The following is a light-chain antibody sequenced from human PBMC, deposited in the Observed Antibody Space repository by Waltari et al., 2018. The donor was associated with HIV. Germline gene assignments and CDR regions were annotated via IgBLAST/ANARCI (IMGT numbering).Light chain of an antibody. CDR2: DDH. Sequence: QSVLTQPPSASGTPGQRVFISCSGSTPNIGRNTVHWYQHLPETAPKRLIYDDHMRPSGVPDRFSGSRSGTSASLAIGGLHSEDEAHYFCASWDDSVTGSNWVFGGGTRLTVL. J-gene: IGLJ3*02. CDR3: ASWDDSVTGSNWV. CDR1: TPNIGRNT. V-gene: IGLV1-44*01.